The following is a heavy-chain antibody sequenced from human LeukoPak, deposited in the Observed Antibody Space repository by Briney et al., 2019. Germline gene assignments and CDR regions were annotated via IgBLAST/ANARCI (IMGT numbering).Heavy chain of an antibody. J-gene: IGHJ4*02. CDR2: IYTSGST. V-gene: IGHV4-4*07. CDR3: ARDRYYYDSSGYRFFDY. Sequence: SETLSLTCTVSGVSISSYYWSWLRQAAGKGLEWIGRIYTSGSTNYKPSLKSRVTMSVNPSQNHFSLKLSSVTAPDTAVHYCARDRYYYDSSGYRFFDYWGQGTLVTVSS. D-gene: IGHD3-22*01. CDR1: GVSISSYY.